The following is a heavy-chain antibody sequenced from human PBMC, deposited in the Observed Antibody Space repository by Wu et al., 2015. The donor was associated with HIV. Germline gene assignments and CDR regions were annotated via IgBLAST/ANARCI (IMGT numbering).Heavy chain of an antibody. J-gene: IGHJ3*02. CDR1: GGSLSSYA. CDR2: IIPIFGTA. Sequence: QVQLVQSGAEVKKPGSSVKVSCKASGGSLSSYAISWVRQAPGQGLEWMGRIIPIFGTANYAQKFQGRVTITADESTNTAYMELSSLRSEDTAVYYCARDLGPAAAATRDDAFDIWGQGTMVTVSS. D-gene: IGHD6-13*01. CDR3: ARDLGPAAAATRDDAFDI. V-gene: IGHV1-69*13.